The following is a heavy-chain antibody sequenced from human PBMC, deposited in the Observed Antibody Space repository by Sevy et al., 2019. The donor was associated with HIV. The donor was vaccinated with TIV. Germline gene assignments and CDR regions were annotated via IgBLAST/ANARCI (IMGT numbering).Heavy chain of an antibody. D-gene: IGHD2-2*01. CDR3: IRGGANTSPADY. CDR1: GFTFGDYS. V-gene: IGHV3-49*03. Sequence: GGSLRLSCTASGFTFGDYSMSWFRPAPGKGLEWVGFIRSKSYGGTTAYAASVKGRVTILRDDYKSIAYLQMNSLITEDTAVYYCIRGGANTSPADYCGQGTLVTVSS. CDR2: IRSKSYGGTT. J-gene: IGHJ4*02.